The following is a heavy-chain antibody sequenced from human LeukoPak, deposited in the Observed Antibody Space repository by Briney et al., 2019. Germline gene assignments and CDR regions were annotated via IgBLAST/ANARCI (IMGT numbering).Heavy chain of an antibody. Sequence: SETLSLTCAVYGGSFSGYYWSWIRQPPGKGLEWIGEINHSGSTNYNPSLKSRVTISVDTSKNQFSLKLSSVTAADTAVYYCARKDDDFWSGYVDYWGQGTLVTVSS. J-gene: IGHJ4*02. CDR1: GGSFSGYY. V-gene: IGHV4-34*01. CDR3: ARKDDDFWSGYVDY. CDR2: INHSGST. D-gene: IGHD3-3*01.